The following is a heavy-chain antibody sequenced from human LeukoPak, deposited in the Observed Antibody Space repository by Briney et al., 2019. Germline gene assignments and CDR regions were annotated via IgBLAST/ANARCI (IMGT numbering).Heavy chain of an antibody. V-gene: IGHV3-48*01. CDR3: AKDIARNQDIVVVPAAFDY. CDR1: GLTFSSYS. Sequence: TGGSLRLPCAASGLTFSSYSMNWVRQAPGKGLEWVSYISSSSSTIYYADSVKGRFTISRDNAKNSLYLQMNSLRAEDMALYYCAKDIARNQDIVVVPAAFDYWGQGTLVTVSS. D-gene: IGHD2-2*01. CDR2: ISSSSSTI. J-gene: IGHJ4*02.